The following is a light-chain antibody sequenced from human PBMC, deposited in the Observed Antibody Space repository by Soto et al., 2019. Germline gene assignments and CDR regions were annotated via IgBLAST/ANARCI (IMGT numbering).Light chain of an antibody. CDR2: AAS. V-gene: IGKV1-5*01. Sequence: DIQLTQSPSTLSASVGDTVIITCRASQSISSWLAWYQQKPGTAPKLLIYAASSLQSGVPSRFSGSGSGTDFSLTISTLEPEDFAVYYCQQYVSSPPWTFGKGTKV. CDR1: QSISSW. J-gene: IGKJ1*01. CDR3: QQYVSSPPWT.